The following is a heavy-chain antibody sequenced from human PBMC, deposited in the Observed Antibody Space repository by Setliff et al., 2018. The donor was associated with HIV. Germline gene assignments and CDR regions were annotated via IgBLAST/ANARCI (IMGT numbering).Heavy chain of an antibody. J-gene: IGHJ4*02. Sequence: PSETLSLTCTVSGGSISSYYWSWIRQPPGKGLEWIGYIYYSGSTNYNPSLKSRVTTSVDTSNNQFSLILSPVTAADTAVYYCARQTGLRGYYGSNSLYYFDYWGKGMLVTVSS. V-gene: IGHV4-59*08. CDR2: IYYSGST. D-gene: IGHD3-10*01. CDR1: GGSISSYY. CDR3: ARQTGLRGYYGSNSLYYFDY.